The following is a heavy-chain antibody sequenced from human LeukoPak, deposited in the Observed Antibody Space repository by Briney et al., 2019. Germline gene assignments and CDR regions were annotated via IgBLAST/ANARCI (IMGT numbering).Heavy chain of an antibody. CDR2: ISAYNGNT. J-gene: IGHJ4*02. Sequence: ASVTVSCTASGYTFTSYGISWVRQAPGQGLEWMGWISAYNGNTNYAQKLQGRVTMTTDTSTSTAYMELRSLRSDDTAVYYCARAGLAMVNYYFDYWGQGTLVTVSS. V-gene: IGHV1-18*01. CDR3: ARAGLAMVNYYFDY. CDR1: GYTFTSYG. D-gene: IGHD5-18*01.